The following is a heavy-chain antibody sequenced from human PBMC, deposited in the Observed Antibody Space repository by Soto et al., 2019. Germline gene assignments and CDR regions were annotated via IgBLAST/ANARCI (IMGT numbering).Heavy chain of an antibody. D-gene: IGHD3-9*01. V-gene: IGHV4-59*08. CDR3: GRQRVDILTGYYFSNWFDP. J-gene: IGHJ5*02. CDR1: GGSLSSYY. CDR2: IYYSGST. Sequence: PSETLSLTCTVSGGSLSSYYWSWIRQPPGKGLEWIGYIYYSGSTNYNPSLKSRVTISVDTSKNQFSLKLSSVTAADTAVYYCGRQRVDILTGYYFSNWFDPWGQGTLVTVSS.